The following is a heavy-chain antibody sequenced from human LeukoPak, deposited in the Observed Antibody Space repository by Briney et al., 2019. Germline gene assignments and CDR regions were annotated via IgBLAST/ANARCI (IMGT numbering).Heavy chain of an antibody. J-gene: IGHJ4*02. CDR2: IYYSGST. CDR3: ARAGGRRSWYGGYFDY. Sequence: PSETLSLTCTVSGGSISSSSYYWGWIRQPPGKGLEWIGSIYYSGSTYYNPSLKSRVTISVDTSKNQFSLKLSSVTAADTAVYYCARAGGRRSWYGGYFDYWGQGTLVTVSS. D-gene: IGHD6-13*01. CDR1: GGSISSSSYY. V-gene: IGHV4-39*07.